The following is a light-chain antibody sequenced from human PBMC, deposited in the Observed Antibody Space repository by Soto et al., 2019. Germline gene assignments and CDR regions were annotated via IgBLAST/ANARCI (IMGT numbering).Light chain of an antibody. CDR3: QQYCSSPPRALT. CDR2: GAS. Sequence: EIVLTQSPGTLSLSPGERATLSCRASQSVSSSYLAWYQQKPGQAPRLLIYGASSRATGIQDRFRGSGSGTDFTLTISRPEPEDFAVDYCQQYCSSPPRALTFGGGTKVEIK. CDR1: QSVSSSY. J-gene: IGKJ4*01. V-gene: IGKV3-20*01.